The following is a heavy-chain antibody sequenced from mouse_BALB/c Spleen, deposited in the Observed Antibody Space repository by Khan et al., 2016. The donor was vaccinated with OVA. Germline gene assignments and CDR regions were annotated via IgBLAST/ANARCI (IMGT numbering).Heavy chain of an antibody. CDR1: GYSITSGYA. D-gene: IGHD1-1*01. J-gene: IGHJ2*01. V-gene: IGHV3-2*02. CDR3: ARGNYYGYYIDY. CDR2: ISYSGGT. Sequence: EVKLQESGPGLVKPSQSLSLTCTVTGYSITSGYAWNWIRQFPGNKLGWMGYISYSGGTSYNPSLQSRISITRDTSKNQYFLQLNSVTTEDTASYYCARGNYYGYYIDYGGQGTTLTVAS.